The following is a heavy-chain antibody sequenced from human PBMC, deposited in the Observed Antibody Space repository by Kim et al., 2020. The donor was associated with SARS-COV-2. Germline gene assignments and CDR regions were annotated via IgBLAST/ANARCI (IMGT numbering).Heavy chain of an antibody. Sequence: IYYADSVKGRFTISRDNAKNSLYLQMNSLRAEDTAVYYCASLIDSSGRIGWGQGTLVTVSS. V-gene: IGHV3-21*01. D-gene: IGHD6-19*01. CDR3: ASLIDSSGRIG. J-gene: IGHJ4*02. CDR2: I.